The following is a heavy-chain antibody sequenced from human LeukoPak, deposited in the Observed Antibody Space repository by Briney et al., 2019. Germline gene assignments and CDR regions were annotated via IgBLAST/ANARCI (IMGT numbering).Heavy chain of an antibody. V-gene: IGHV4-34*01. CDR2: INHSGST. CDR1: GGSFSGYY. J-gene: IGHJ4*02. CDR3: ADAYGSGSYDY. Sequence: PSETLSLTCAVYGGSFSGYYWSWIRQPPGKGLEWIGEINHSGSTIYNPSLKSRVTISVDTSKNQFSLKLSSVTAADTAVYYCADAYGSGSYDYWGQGTLVTVSS. D-gene: IGHD3-10*01.